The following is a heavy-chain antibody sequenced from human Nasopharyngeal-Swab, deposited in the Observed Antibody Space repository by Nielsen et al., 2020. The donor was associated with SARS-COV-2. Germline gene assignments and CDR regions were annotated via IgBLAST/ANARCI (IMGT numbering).Heavy chain of an antibody. CDR1: GFTFSDYD. D-gene: IGHD1-26*01. Sequence: GESLKTSCAASGFTFSDYDMHWVRQAPGKGLEHVSGISRDGRSIFFADSVRDRFTISRDNSKNTLYLQMGGLRAEDMAVYYCARAPYSGSYYGFDYWGQGTLVTVSS. CDR2: ISRDGRSI. J-gene: IGHJ4*02. V-gene: IGHV3-64*02. CDR3: ARAPYSGSYYGFDY.